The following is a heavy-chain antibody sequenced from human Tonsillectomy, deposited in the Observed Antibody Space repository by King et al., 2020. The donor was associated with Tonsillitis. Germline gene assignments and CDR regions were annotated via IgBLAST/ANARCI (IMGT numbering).Heavy chain of an antibody. CDR1: GYSIDY. J-gene: IGHJ4*02. CDR2: IYHSEST. D-gene: IGHD3-22*01. V-gene: IGHV4-38-2*02. Sequence: QLQESGPGLVKPSETLSLTCTVSGYSIDYWGWIRQPPGKGLEWIGSIYHSESTYYNPSLKSRVTISVDTSKNQFSLKLRLVTAADTAVYYCAGADSSGYYAPFDYWGQGTLVTVSS. CDR3: AGADSSGYYAPFDY.